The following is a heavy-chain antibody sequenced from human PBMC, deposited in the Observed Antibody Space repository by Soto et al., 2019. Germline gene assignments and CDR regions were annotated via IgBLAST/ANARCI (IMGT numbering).Heavy chain of an antibody. J-gene: IGHJ4*02. CDR1: GFTFSDYY. D-gene: IGHD6-19*01. CDR3: ARDFREQWLVGGDY. Sequence: QVQLVESGGGLVTPGGSLRLSCAASGFTFSDYYMSWIRQSPGKGLEWVSYISSSRSTIYYADSVKGRFTISRDNANNSVYLQVNSLRAEDTAVYYCARDFREQWLVGGDYWGQGTLVTVSS. CDR2: ISSSRSTI. V-gene: IGHV3-11*01.